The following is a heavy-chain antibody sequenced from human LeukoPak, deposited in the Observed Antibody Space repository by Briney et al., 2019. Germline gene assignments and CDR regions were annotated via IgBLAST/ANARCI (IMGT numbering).Heavy chain of an antibody. D-gene: IGHD6-6*01. CDR3: ARGNIATRRGENWFDP. Sequence: GASVKVSCKASGYTFTGDFIHWVRPAPGQGLEWMGWINSDSGGTNYARKFQGRVTMTRDTSISTAYMELSSLRSDDTAVFYCARGNIATRRGENWFDPWGQGTLVTVSS. V-gene: IGHV1-2*02. CDR1: GYTFTGDF. CDR2: INSDSGGT. J-gene: IGHJ5*02.